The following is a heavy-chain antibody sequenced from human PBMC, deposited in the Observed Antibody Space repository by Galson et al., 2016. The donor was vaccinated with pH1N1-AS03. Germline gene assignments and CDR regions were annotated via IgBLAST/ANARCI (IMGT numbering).Heavy chain of an antibody. V-gene: IGHV1-69*06. Sequence: SVKVSCKASGGTFSNYAFNWVRLAPGQGLEWMGGITPIFGTTKYAQKFQGRVTISADKSTNTAYMDLRSLRSEDTALYYCARAVREEYRSTSFKSYYYYYGMDVWGQGTTVIVSS. CDR2: ITPIFGTT. CDR1: GGTFSNYA. D-gene: IGHD6-6*01. J-gene: IGHJ6*02. CDR3: ARAVREEYRSTSFKSYYYYYGMDV.